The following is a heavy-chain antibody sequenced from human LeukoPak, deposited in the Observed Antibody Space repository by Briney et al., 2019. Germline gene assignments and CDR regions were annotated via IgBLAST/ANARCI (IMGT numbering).Heavy chain of an antibody. CDR3: ARDGHLRYDYYDSSGDHYFDY. Sequence: ASVKVSCKASGGAFSSYGISWVRQAPGQGLERMGGIIPIFGTANYAQKFQGRVTITTDESTSTAYMELSSLRSEDTAVYYCARDGHLRYDYYDSSGDHYFDYWGQGTLVTVSS. D-gene: IGHD3-22*01. J-gene: IGHJ4*02. CDR2: IIPIFGTA. CDR1: GGAFSSYG. V-gene: IGHV1-69*05.